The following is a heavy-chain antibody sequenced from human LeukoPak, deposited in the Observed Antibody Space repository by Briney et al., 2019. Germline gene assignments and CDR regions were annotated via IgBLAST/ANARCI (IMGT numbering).Heavy chain of an antibody. Sequence: GGSLRLSCAASGFTFSSYAMSWVRQAPGKGLVWVSRIRGDGSMTNYADSVKGRFTISRDNAKNTLYLQMNSLGLEDTAVYYCARENLAAAADYWGQGTVVTVSS. CDR3: ARENLAAAADY. V-gene: IGHV3-74*01. J-gene: IGHJ4*02. D-gene: IGHD6-25*01. CDR1: GFTFSSYA. CDR2: IRGDGSMT.